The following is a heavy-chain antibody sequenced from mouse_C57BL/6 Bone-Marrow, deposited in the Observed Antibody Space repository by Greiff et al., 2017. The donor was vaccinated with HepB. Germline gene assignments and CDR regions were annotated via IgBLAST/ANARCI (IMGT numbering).Heavy chain of an antibody. D-gene: IGHD1-1*01. CDR2: IDPANGNT. CDR3: AWCYGRGYGC. Sequence: EVQLQQSVAELVRPGASVKLSCTASGFTFTNNYMHWVKQRPEQGLEWIGKIDPANGNTKYAPKFQGKATMTADTSSNTAYLQLSSLTSEDSAIYYCAWCYGRGYGCWGQGTTVTVAS. V-gene: IGHV14-3*01. CDR1: GFTFTNNY. J-gene: IGHJ2*01.